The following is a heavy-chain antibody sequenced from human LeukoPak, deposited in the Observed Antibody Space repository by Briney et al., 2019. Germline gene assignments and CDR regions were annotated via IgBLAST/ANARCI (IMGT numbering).Heavy chain of an antibody. V-gene: IGHV4-59*01. J-gene: IGHJ6*02. D-gene: IGHD3-3*01. Sequence: PSETLSLTCTVSGGSISSYYWSWIRQPPGKGLEWIGYIYYSGSTNYNPSLKSRVTISVDTSKNQFSLKLSSVTAADTAVYYCARVYDFWSDYCYYGMDVWGQGTTVTVSS. CDR3: ARVYDFWSDYCYYGMDV. CDR1: GGSISSYY. CDR2: IYYSGST.